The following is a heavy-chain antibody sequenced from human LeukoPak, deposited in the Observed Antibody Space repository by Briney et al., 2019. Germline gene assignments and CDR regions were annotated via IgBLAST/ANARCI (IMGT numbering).Heavy chain of an antibody. D-gene: IGHD1-14*01. J-gene: IGHJ4*02. CDR3: AKLLYEEPPGYFDY. CDR1: GFTFSSYA. V-gene: IGHV3-30-3*02. Sequence: GRSLRLSCAASGFTFSSYAMHWVRQAPGKGLEWVAVISYDGSNKYYADSVKGRFTISRDNSKNTLYLQMNSLRAEDTAVYYCAKLLYEEPPGYFDYWGQGTLVTVSS. CDR2: ISYDGSNK.